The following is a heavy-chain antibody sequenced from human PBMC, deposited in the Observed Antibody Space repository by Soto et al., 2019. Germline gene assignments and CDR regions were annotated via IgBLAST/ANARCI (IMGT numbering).Heavy chain of an antibody. Sequence: SETLSLTCTVSGGSISSSSYYWGWIRQPPGKGLEWIGSIYYSGSNYYNPSLKSRVTISVDTSKDQFSLKLSSVTAADTAVYYCASSRQSFAGVDYWGQGTLVTVSS. CDR1: GGSISSSSYY. V-gene: IGHV4-39*01. D-gene: IGHD3-10*01. J-gene: IGHJ4*02. CDR2: IYYSGSN. CDR3: ASSRQSFAGVDY.